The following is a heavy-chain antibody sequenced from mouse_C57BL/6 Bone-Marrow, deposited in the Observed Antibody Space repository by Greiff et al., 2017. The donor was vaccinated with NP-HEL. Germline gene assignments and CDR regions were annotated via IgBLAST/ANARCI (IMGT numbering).Heavy chain of an antibody. J-gene: IGHJ2*01. CDR2: IRSKSNNYAT. CDR3: VRAGGSLFDY. V-gene: IGHV10-1*01. Sequence: EVQLQQSGGGLVQPKGSLKLSCAASGFSFNTYAMNWVRQAPGKGLEWVARIRSKSNNYATYYADSVKDRFTISRDDSESMLYLQMNNLKTEKTAMYYCVRAGGSLFDYWGQGTTLTVSS. D-gene: IGHD1-1*01. CDR1: GFSFNTYA.